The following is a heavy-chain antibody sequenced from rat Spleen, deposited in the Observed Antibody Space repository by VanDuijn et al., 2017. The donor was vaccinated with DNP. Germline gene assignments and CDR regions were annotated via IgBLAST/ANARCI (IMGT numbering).Heavy chain of an antibody. D-gene: IGHD4-3*01. V-gene: IGHV3-1*01. Sequence: EVQLQESGPGLVKPSQSLSLTCSVTGYSITNNYWGWVRKFPGNKMEWVGHITYSGDTSYNPSLRSRISITSDTSKNQFFLHLNSVTTEDTATYYCARQNIVRDWFFDFWGPGTMVTVSS. CDR3: ARQNIVRDWFFDF. CDR2: ITYSGDT. CDR1: GYSITNNY. J-gene: IGHJ1*01.